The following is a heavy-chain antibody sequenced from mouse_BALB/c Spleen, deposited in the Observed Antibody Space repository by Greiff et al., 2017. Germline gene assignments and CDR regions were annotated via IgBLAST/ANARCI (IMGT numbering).Heavy chain of an antibody. J-gene: IGHJ1*01. D-gene: IGHD1-1*01. V-gene: IGHV2-9*02. CDR3: ARDYGWYFDV. Sequence: QVQLQQSGPGLVAPSHSLSITCTVSGFSLTSYGVHWVRQPPGQGLEWLGVIWAGGSTNYNSALMSRLSISKDNSKSQVFLKMNSLQTDDTAMYYCARDYGWYFDVWGAGTTVTVSS. CDR1: GFSLTSYG. CDR2: IWAGGST.